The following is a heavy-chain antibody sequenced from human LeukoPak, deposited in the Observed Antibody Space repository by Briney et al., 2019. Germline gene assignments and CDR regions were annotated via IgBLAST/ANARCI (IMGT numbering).Heavy chain of an antibody. Sequence: GGSLRLSCVGSGFAFSFYAMTWVRQAPGKGLEWVSSISSSSSYIYYADSVKGRFTISRDNAKNSLYLQMNSLRAEDTAVYYCASFFKGSSSRVSWGQGTLVTVSS. J-gene: IGHJ4*02. V-gene: IGHV3-21*01. CDR1: GFAFSFYA. CDR2: ISSSSSYI. D-gene: IGHD6-6*01. CDR3: ASFFKGSSSRVS.